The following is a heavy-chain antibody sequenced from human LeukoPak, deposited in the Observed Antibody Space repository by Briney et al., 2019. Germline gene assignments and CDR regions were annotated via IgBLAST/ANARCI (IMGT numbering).Heavy chain of an antibody. V-gene: IGHV4-38-2*02. CDR3: ARGIAAAGNWFDP. CDR1: GYSISSGYY. J-gene: IGHJ5*02. D-gene: IGHD6-13*01. CDR2: IYHSGST. Sequence: KSSETLSLTCTVSGYSISSGYYWGWIRQPPGKGLEWIGSIYHSGSTYYNPSLKSRVTISVDTSKNQFSLKLSSVTAADTAVYYCARGIAAAGNWFDPWGQGTLVTVSS.